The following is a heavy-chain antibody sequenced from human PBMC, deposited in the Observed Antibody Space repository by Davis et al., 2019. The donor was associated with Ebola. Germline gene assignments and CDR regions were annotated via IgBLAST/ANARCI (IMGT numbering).Heavy chain of an antibody. V-gene: IGHV3-74*01. CDR1: GFAFRDYW. CDR3: ARSHYYYGQDL. CDR2: THPEGVTI. J-gene: IGHJ6*02. Sequence: GESLKISCAASGFAFRDYWMHWIRETPEGLLWVVDTHPEGVTIRYSDSVRGRFTISRDNVNSILYLQMNSLRPEDSAIYYCARSHYYYGQDLWGQGTRVTVSS.